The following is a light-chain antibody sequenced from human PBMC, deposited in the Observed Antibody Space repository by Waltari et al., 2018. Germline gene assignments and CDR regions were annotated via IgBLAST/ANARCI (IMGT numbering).Light chain of an antibody. CDR3: QQYYGPPYS. V-gene: IGKV4-1*01. J-gene: IGKJ2*03. Sequence: DIVMTQSPDSLAVSLGERAAINCKSSQSVLYSPNNKNYLAWYQQTPGQPPKLLIYWASTRESGVPDRFSGSGSGTDFTLTISNLQAEDVAVYYCQQYYGPPYSFGQGTTLEIK. CDR1: QSVLYSPNNKNY. CDR2: WAS.